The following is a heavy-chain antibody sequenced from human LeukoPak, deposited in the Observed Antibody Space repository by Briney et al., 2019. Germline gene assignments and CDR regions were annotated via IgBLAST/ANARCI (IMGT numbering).Heavy chain of an antibody. Sequence: GGSLRLSCAASGFTFSSYGMTWVRQAPGKGLEWVSYISSSSSTIYYADSVKGRFIISRDNAKNALYLQMNSLRVEDTAVYYCARDRYPTKWGQGTLVTVSS. V-gene: IGHV3-48*01. CDR2: ISSSSSTI. D-gene: IGHD1-1*01. J-gene: IGHJ4*02. CDR1: GFTFSSYG. CDR3: ARDRYPTK.